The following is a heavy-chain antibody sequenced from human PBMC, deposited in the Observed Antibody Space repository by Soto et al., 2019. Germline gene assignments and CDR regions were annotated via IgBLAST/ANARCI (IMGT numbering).Heavy chain of an antibody. CDR3: ARDNSKDSVNYAGAAFDI. J-gene: IGHJ3*02. CDR2: MHTSGST. Sequence: QVHLQESGPGLVKPSQTLSLTCTVSGGSISSGNYYWSWIRQPPGKGLEWIGYMHTSGSTDYNPSRKSRLTISVDTSKNQFSLSLRSVTAADTAVYYCARDNSKDSVNYAGAAFDIWGLGTLVTVSS. D-gene: IGHD4-4*01. V-gene: IGHV4-30-4*01. CDR1: GGSISSGNYY.